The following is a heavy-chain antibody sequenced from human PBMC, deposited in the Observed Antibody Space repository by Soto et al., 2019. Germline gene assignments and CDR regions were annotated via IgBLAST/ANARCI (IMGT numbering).Heavy chain of an antibody. CDR3: ARGRSHEWELLVQYFDY. J-gene: IGHJ4*02. Sequence: PXETLSLTCTVSGGSVTNSYWGGIRQPPGKGLEWVAYVYYSGSTNYNPSLGSRVTISVDKSKNQFSLKLTSVTGADTAVYYCARGRSHEWELLVQYFDYWGQGTLVTVSS. CDR1: GGSVTNSY. V-gene: IGHV4-59*02. D-gene: IGHD1-26*01. CDR2: VYYSGST.